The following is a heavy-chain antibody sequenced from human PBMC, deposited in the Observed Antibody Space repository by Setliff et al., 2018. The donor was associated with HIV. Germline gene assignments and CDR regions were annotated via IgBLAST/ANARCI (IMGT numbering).Heavy chain of an antibody. Sequence: SETLSLTCTVSGDSLSSGSYYWSWIRQPAGKGLEWIGHIYTSGSTNYNPSLKSRVTISVDTSKNQFSLKLSSVTAADTAVYYCATEGRRDGYNPGFDYWGQGTLVT. J-gene: IGHJ4*02. V-gene: IGHV4-61*09. D-gene: IGHD5-12*01. CDR2: IYTSGST. CDR3: ATEGRRDGYNPGFDY. CDR1: GDSLSSGSYY.